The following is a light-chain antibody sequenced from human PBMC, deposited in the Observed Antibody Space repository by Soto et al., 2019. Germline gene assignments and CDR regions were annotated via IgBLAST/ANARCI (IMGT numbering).Light chain of an antibody. CDR3: CSYAGSDTPVV. CDR2: EGS. Sequence: QPVLTQPASVSGSPGQSITISCTGTSSDVGTYNLVSWYQQHPGKAPKLMIYEGSERPSGVSNRFSGSKSGNTASLTISGLQAEDEADYYCCSYAGSDTPVVFGGGTKLTVL. CDR1: SSDVGTYNL. V-gene: IGLV2-23*01. J-gene: IGLJ2*01.